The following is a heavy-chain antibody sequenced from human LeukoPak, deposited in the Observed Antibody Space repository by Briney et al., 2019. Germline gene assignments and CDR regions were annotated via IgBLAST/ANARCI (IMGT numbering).Heavy chain of an antibody. V-gene: IGHV3-21*01. D-gene: IGHD3-22*01. CDR3: AREMAHYFDSSGYSF. Sequence: GGSLRLSCAASGFTFSSYSMNWVRQAPGKGLEWVSSISSSSSYIYYADSVKGRFTISRDNAKNSLYLQMNSLRDEDTAVYYCAREMAHYFDSSGYSFWGQGTLVTVSS. CDR1: GFTFSSYS. CDR2: ISSSSSYI. J-gene: IGHJ4*02.